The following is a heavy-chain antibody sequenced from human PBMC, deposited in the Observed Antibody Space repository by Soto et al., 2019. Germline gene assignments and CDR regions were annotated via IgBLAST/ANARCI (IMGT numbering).Heavy chain of an antibody. Sequence: ASVQVSCKASGYTFTNFGITWLRQVPGQGLEWLGWISTSTGNTNYAQNLQGRLTFTTDTSTRTAYMELRSLTSDDTAVYYCARSPRVIVTPKGTRDFGGR. D-gene: IGHD1-1*01. CDR3: ARSPRVIVTPKGTRDF. V-gene: IGHV1-18*04. J-gene: IGHJ2*01. CDR2: ISTSTGNT. CDR1: GYTFTNFG.